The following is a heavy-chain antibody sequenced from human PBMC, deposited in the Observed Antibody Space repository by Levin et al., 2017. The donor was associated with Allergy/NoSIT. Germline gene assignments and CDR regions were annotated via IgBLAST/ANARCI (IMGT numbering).Heavy chain of an antibody. V-gene: IGHV3-23*01. J-gene: IGHJ4*02. CDR1: GFTFSSQA. CDR2: TSGIIT. Sequence: GGSLRLSCAASGFTFSSQAMSWVRRAPGKGLEWVSSTSGIITYYTDSVQGRFTISRDNSKNTLYLQMNSLRAEDTAVYYCATEGYYDILTGYYHYFDYWGQGTLVTVSS. CDR3: ATEGYYDILTGYYHYFDY. D-gene: IGHD3-9*01.